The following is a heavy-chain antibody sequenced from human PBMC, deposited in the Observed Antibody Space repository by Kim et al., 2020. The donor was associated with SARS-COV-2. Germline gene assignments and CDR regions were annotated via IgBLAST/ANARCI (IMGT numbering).Heavy chain of an antibody. CDR2: INPSGGST. Sequence: ASVKVSCKASGYTFTSYYMHWVRQAPGQGLEWMGIINPSGGSTSYAQKFQGRVTMTRDTSTSTVYMELSSLRSEDTAVYYCAMTDYSYYYGSGSYYGGWVFDYWGQGPLVTVSS. CDR3: AMTDYSYYYGSGSYYGGWVFDY. D-gene: IGHD3-10*01. J-gene: IGHJ4*02. CDR1: GYTFTSYY. V-gene: IGHV1-46*01.